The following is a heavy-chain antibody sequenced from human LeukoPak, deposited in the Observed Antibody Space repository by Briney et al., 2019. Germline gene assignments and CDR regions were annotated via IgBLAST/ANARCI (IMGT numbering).Heavy chain of an antibody. D-gene: IGHD1-26*01. Sequence: GGSLRLSCAASGFTFSSYWMSWVRQAPGKGLEWVANIKQDGSEKYYVDSVKGRFTISRDNAKNSLYLQMNSLRAEDTAVYYCARARHLSGSYFQNAYYFDYWGQGTLVTVSS. V-gene: IGHV3-7*01. CDR2: IKQDGSEK. J-gene: IGHJ4*02. CDR3: ARARHLSGSYFQNAYYFDY. CDR1: GFTFSSYW.